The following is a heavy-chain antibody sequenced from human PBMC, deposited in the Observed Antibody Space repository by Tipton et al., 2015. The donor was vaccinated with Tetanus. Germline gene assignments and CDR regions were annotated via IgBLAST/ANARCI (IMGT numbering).Heavy chain of an antibody. CDR2: IDYFGTT. Sequence: LTCTVSGGSISTYHWNWIRQSPGKGLEWIGYIDYFGTTKYNPSLKSRVAMSVDTSKNQLSLKLSSVTSADTAVYYCARTSGYLYSNHWGQGTLVTVSS. J-gene: IGHJ1*01. V-gene: IGHV4-59*01. CDR1: GGSISTYH. CDR3: ARTSGYLYSNH. D-gene: IGHD3-3*01.